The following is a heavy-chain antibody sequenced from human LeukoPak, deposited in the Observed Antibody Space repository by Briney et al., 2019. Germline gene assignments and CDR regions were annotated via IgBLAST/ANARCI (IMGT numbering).Heavy chain of an antibody. Sequence: PSETLSLTCTVSGGSISTYYWSWIRQPPGKGLEWIGYIYYSGSTNYNASLKSRVTISVDTSKNQFSLKLSSVTAADTAVYYCARGPVVVPAAMRVRWFDPWGQGTLVTVSS. V-gene: IGHV4-59*12. J-gene: IGHJ5*02. D-gene: IGHD2-2*01. CDR1: GGSISTYY. CDR3: ARGPVVVPAAMRVRWFDP. CDR2: IYYSGST.